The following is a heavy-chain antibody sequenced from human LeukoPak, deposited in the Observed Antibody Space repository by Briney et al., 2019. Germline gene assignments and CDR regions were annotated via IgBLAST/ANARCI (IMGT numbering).Heavy chain of an antibody. V-gene: IGHV4-59*08. J-gene: IGHJ3*02. CDR1: GGSISSYY. CDR2: IYYSGST. Sequence: SETLSLTCTVSGGSISSYYWSWIRQPPGKGLERIGYIYYSGSTNYNPSLKSRVTISVDTSKNQFSLKLSSVTAADTAVYYCARQRTTVTTASAFDIWGQGTMVTVSS. D-gene: IGHD4-17*01. CDR3: ARQRTTVTTASAFDI.